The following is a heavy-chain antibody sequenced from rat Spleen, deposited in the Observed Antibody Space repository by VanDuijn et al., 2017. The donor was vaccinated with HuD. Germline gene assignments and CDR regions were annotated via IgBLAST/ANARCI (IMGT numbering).Heavy chain of an antibody. Sequence: EVQLVESGGGLVQPGRSLKLSCAASGFTFSDYNMAWVRQAPKKGLEWVATISYGDSSGHSATYYRDSVKGRFTISRDNAKSTLYFLIDSLRSEDTATYYCVRQDTSGYSNWFTYWGQGTLVTVSS. CDR1: GFTFSDYN. D-gene: IGHD4-3*01. V-gene: IGHV5-7*01. CDR2: ISYGDSSGHSAT. J-gene: IGHJ3*01. CDR3: VRQDTSGYSNWFTY.